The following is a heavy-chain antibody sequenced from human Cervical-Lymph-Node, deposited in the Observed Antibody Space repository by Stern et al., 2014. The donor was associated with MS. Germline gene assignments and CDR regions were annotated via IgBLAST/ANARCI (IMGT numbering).Heavy chain of an antibody. D-gene: IGHD5-12*01. CDR3: ARGGASWHYGMDV. CDR2: INTHNGHP. J-gene: IGHJ6*02. Sequence: QVQLVQSGSELKKPGASVKVSCKASGYSFTNYAMNWVRQAPGQGLEWMGWINTHNGHPTYGQSFPGRFILTMDTSASTAYLQISSLKVEDTAVYYCARGGASWHYGMDVWGQGTTVTVSS. V-gene: IGHV7-4-1*02. CDR1: GYSFTNYA.